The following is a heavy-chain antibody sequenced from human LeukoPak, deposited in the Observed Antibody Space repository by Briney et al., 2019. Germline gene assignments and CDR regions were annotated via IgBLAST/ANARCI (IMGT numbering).Heavy chain of an antibody. CDR2: IYHSGST. CDR1: GGSISSGDNS. CDR3: ARLVAATGNFDY. J-gene: IGHJ4*02. V-gene: IGHV4-30-2*01. D-gene: IGHD6-13*01. Sequence: SQTLSLTCAVSGGSISSGDNSWSWIRQPPGKGLEWIGYIYHSGSTYYNPSLKSRVTISVDRSKNQFSQKLSSVTAADTAVYYCARLVAATGNFDYWGQGTLVTVSS.